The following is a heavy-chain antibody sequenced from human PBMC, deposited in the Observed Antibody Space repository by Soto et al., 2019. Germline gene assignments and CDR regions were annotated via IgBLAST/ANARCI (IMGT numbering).Heavy chain of an antibody. CDR1: GGTFSSYA. V-gene: IGHV1-69*13. CDR3: ARAISRKGIAVAGTRVFYYYGMDV. Sequence: SVKVSCKASGGTFSSYAISWVRQAPGQGLEWMGGIIPIFGTANYAQKFQGRVTITADESTSTAYMELSSLRSEDTAVYYCARAISRKGIAVAGTRVFYYYGMDVWGQGTTVTVSS. J-gene: IGHJ6*02. D-gene: IGHD6-19*01. CDR2: IIPIFGTA.